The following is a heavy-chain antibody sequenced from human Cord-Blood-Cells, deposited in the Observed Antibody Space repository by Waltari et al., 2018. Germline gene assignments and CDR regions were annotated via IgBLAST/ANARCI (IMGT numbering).Heavy chain of an antibody. CDR1: GGSISSHY. J-gene: IGHJ6*02. CDR3: ASFSGSYGMDV. CDR2: IYYSGST. V-gene: IGHV4-59*11. Sequence: QVQLQESGPGLVKPSETLSLTCTVSGGSISSHYWSWIRQPPGKGLEWIGYIYYSGSTNYNPSRKSRVTISVDTSKNQFSLKLSSVTAADTAVYYCASFSGSYGMDVWGQGTTVTVSS. D-gene: IGHD1-26*01.